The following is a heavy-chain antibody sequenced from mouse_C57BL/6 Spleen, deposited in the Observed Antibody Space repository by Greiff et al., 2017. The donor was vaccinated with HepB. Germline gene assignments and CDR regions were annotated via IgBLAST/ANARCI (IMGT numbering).Heavy chain of an antibody. Sequence: EVKLVESGGGLVQPGGSMKLSCVASGFTFSNYWMNWVRQSPEKGLEWVAQIRLKSDNYATHYAESVKGRFTISRDDSKSSVYLQMNNLRAEDTGIYYCTDGSSYGYFDVWGTGTTVTVSS. V-gene: IGHV6-3*01. CDR3: TDGSSYGYFDV. CDR2: IRLKSDNYAT. CDR1: GFTFSNYW. J-gene: IGHJ1*03. D-gene: IGHD1-1*01.